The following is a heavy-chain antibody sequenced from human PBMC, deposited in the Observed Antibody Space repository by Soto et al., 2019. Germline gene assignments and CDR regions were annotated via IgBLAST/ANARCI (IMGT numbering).Heavy chain of an antibody. CDR2: IYYGGST. CDR1: GGSISSYY. D-gene: IGHD3-16*01. Sequence: SETLSLTCTASGGSISSYYWSWIRQPPGKGLEWIGYIYYGGSTNYNPSLKSRVTISVDTSKNQFSLKLSSVTAADTAVYYCAREVMITFGFDPWGQGTLVTVSS. V-gene: IGHV4-59*01. CDR3: AREVMITFGFDP. J-gene: IGHJ5*02.